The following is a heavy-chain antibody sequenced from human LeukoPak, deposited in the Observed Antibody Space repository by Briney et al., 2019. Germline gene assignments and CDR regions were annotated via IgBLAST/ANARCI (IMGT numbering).Heavy chain of an antibody. J-gene: IGHJ6*02. CDR3: ARGRGLAPPSQGMDV. CDR1: GGSISSYY. V-gene: IGHV4-4*07. D-gene: IGHD6-19*01. Sequence: PSETLSLTCTVSGGSISSYYWSWIRQSAGKGLEWIGRIYTSGSTNYNPSLKSRVTMSVDTSKNQFSLKLSSVTAADTAVYYCARGRGLAPPSQGMDVWGQGTTVTVSS. CDR2: IYTSGST.